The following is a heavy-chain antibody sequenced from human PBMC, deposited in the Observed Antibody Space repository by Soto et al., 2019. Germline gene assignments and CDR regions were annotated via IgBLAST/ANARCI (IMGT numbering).Heavy chain of an antibody. V-gene: IGHV3-30*18. J-gene: IGHJ4*02. CDR1: GFTFSSYG. D-gene: IGHD3-10*01. CDR3: ANSVGDYFDY. CDR2: ISYDGSNK. Sequence: QVQLVESGGGVVQPGRSLRLSCAASGFTFSSYGMHWVRQAPGKGLEWVAVISYDGSNKYYADSVKGRFTISRDNSKNTLYLPMNSLRAEDTAVYYCANSVGDYFDYWGQGTLVTVSS.